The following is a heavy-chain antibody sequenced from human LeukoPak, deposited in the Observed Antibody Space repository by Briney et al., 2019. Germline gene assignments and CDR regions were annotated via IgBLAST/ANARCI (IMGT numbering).Heavy chain of an antibody. J-gene: IGHJ4*02. CDR1: GFTFSDYY. CDR3: AGDREYYYDSSGYREIDY. V-gene: IGHV3-11*06. CDR2: ISSSSSHT. Sequence: GGSLRLSCAASGFTFSDYYMSWIRQAPGKGLEWVSYISSSSSHTNYADSVKGRFTISRDNAKNSLYLQMNSLRAEDTAVYYCAGDREYYYDSSGYREIDYWGQGTLVTVSS. D-gene: IGHD3-22*01.